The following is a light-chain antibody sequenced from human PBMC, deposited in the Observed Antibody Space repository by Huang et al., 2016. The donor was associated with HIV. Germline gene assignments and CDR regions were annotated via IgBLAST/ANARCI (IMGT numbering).Light chain of an antibody. Sequence: EIVMTQSPDTLSVFPGERVTLSCRARERFSSSLAGYQQKSGQAPRLLIYDASTRATGIPARFSGSGSGTEFTLTINSLLSEDFAVYYCQQYNDWPPITFGQGTRLDMK. CDR1: ERFSSS. CDR2: DAS. J-gene: IGKJ5*01. V-gene: IGKV3-15*01. CDR3: QQYNDWPPIT.